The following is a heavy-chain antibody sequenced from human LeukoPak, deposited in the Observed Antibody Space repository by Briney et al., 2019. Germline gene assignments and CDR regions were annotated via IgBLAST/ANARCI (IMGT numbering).Heavy chain of an antibody. CDR3: ARAVVAEALFDY. CDR2: ISSSSSTI. CDR1: GLTISSYS. J-gene: IGHJ4*02. V-gene: IGHV3-48*01. Sequence: GGSLRLSCAASGLTISSYSMNWVRQAPGKGPQWVSYISSSSSTIYYADSVKGRFTISRDNAKNSLYLQMNSLRAEDTAVYYCARAVVAEALFDYWGQGTLVTVSS. D-gene: IGHD2-15*01.